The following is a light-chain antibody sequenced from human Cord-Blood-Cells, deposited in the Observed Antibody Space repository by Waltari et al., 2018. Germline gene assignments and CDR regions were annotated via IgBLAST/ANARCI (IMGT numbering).Light chain of an antibody. CDR3: CSYAGSSTWV. Sequence: QSALTQPASVSGSPGQSITISCTGTSSDVGSYNLVSWYQQHPGKAPKLMIYEGSKRPLVVSKRFSGSKSGNTASLKISGLQAEDEADYYCCSYAGSSTWVFGGGTQLTVL. CDR1: SSDVGSYNL. CDR2: EGS. J-gene: IGLJ3*02. V-gene: IGLV2-23*01.